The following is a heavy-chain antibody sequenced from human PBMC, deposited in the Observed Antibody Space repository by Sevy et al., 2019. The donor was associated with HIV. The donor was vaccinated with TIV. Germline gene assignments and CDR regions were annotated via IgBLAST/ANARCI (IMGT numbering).Heavy chain of an antibody. J-gene: IGHJ4*02. CDR1: GFTFSRYA. Sequence: GGSLRLSCAASGFTFSRYAMNWVRQAPGKGLERVSGISGSGGSGDKTNYADSVKGRFTISRDDSKNSLYLQLNSLRAEDTAIYYCARKYDSSGYFDYWCQGTLVTVSS. V-gene: IGHV3-23*01. CDR3: ARKYDSSGYFDY. D-gene: IGHD3-22*01. CDR2: ISGSGGSGDKT.